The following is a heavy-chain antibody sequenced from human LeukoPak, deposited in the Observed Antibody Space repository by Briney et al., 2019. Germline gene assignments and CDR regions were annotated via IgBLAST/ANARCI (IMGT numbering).Heavy chain of an antibody. V-gene: IGHV3-30*04. CDR1: GSTFSSYA. Sequence: GGSLRLSCAASGSTFSSYAMHWVRQAPGKGLEWVAVISYDGSNKYYADSVKGRFTISRDNSKNTLYLQMNSLRAEDTAVYYCARDWTQYYDFWSAPEPYFDYWGQGTLVTVSS. CDR3: ARDWTQYYDFWSAPEPYFDY. D-gene: IGHD3-3*01. CDR2: ISYDGSNK. J-gene: IGHJ4*02.